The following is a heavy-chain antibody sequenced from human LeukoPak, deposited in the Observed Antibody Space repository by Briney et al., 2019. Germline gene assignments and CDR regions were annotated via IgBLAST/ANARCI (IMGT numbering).Heavy chain of an antibody. J-gene: IGHJ4*02. V-gene: IGHV3-7*01. CDR2: IKQDGSEK. CDR1: GFTFSSYW. CDR3: ARVPPGYSSGWYRDY. Sequence: PGGSLRLSCAASGFTFSSYWMSWVRQAPGKGLEWVANIKQDGSEKYYVDSVKGRFTISRDNAKNSLYLQMNSLRAEDTAVYYCARVPPGYSSGWYRDYWGQGTLVTVSS. D-gene: IGHD6-19*01.